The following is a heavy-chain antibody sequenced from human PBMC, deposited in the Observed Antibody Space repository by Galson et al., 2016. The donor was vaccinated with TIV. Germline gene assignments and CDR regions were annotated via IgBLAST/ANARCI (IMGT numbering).Heavy chain of an antibody. V-gene: IGHV1-69*13. CDR2: ILPIFGAA. Sequence: SVKVSCKASGGTFNIYAISWVRQAPGQGLEWMGGILPIFGAATYAQKFQGRVTITADESTNTAYMGLSSLRSDDTAVYYCARDNQATFGYDDAFDIWGQGTLVTVSS. CDR1: GGTFNIYA. D-gene: IGHD5-12*01. CDR3: ARDNQATFGYDDAFDI. J-gene: IGHJ3*02.